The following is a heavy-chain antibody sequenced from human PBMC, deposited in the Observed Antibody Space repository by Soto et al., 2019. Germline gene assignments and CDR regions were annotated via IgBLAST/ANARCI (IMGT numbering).Heavy chain of an antibody. CDR1: GFTFSSYW. CDR2: IKQDGSEK. J-gene: IGHJ6*03. D-gene: IGHD2-15*01. V-gene: IGHV3-7*01. CDR3: AREMRGVAYYYYYYMDV. Sequence: GGSLRLSCAASGFTFSSYWMSWVRQAPGKGLEWVANIKQDGSEKYYVDSVKGRFTISRDNAKNSLYLQMNSLRAEDTAVYYCAREMRGVAYYYYYYMDVWGKGTTVTVSS.